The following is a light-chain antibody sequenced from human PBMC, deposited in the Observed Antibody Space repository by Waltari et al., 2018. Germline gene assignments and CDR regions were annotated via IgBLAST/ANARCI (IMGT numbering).Light chain of an antibody. CDR1: SSFLL. Sequence: QSALTQPAPVSGSPGQSITIPCPGSSSFLLVSWYQHHPGKAPSLLIYEGSKRPSWISDRFSGSKSGNTASLTISGLQADDEANYYCCSYVGYSIFGGGTKLTVL. CDR2: EGS. J-gene: IGLJ2*01. V-gene: IGLV2-23*01. CDR3: CSYVGYSI.